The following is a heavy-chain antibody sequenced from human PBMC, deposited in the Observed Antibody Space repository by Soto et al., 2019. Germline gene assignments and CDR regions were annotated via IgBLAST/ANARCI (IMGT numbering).Heavy chain of an antibody. CDR3: ARGGVGHYDYGMDV. CDR1: GGSISSGGYS. V-gene: IGHV4-30-2*01. CDR2: IYHSGST. J-gene: IGHJ6*02. Sequence: SETLSLTCAVSGGSISSGGYSWSWIRQPPGKGLEWIGYIYHSGSTYYNPSLKSRVTISVDRSKNQFSLKLSSVTAADTAVYYCARGGVGHYDYGMDVWGQGTTVTVSS.